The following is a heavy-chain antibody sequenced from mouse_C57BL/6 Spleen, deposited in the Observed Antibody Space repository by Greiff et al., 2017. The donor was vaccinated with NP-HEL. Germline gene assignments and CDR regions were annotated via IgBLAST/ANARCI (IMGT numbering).Heavy chain of an antibody. V-gene: IGHV1-69*01. CDR2: IDPSDSYT. Sequence: QVQLQQPGAELVMPGASVKLSCKASGYTFTSYWMHWVKQRPGQGLEWIGEIDPSDSYTNYNQKFKGKSTLTVDKSSSTAYMQLSSLTSEDSAVYYCAREKGLRRNYAMDYWGQGTSVTVSS. J-gene: IGHJ4*01. CDR1: GYTFTSYW. D-gene: IGHD2-4*01. CDR3: AREKGLRRNYAMDY.